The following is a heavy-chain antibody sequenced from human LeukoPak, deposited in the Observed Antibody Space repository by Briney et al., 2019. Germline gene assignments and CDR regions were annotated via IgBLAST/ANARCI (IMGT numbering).Heavy chain of an antibody. V-gene: IGHV3-23*01. CDR1: GFPFTTYA. Sequence: GGSLRLSCAASGFPFTTYAMSWVRQPPGKGPEWVSAISNSGDNTYYADSVKGRFTISRDNSKNTFFLQMNSLRAEDTAMYYCTKTGARYSASSNFDSWGQGALVTVSS. CDR2: ISNSGDNT. D-gene: IGHD6-6*01. J-gene: IGHJ4*02. CDR3: TKTGARYSASSNFDS.